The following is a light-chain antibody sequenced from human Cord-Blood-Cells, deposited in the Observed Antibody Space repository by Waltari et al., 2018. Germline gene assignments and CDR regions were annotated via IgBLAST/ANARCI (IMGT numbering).Light chain of an antibody. J-gene: IGLJ2*01. CDR2: EVS. V-gene: IGLV2-14*01. Sequence: QSALTQPASVSGSPGQSITNSCTGTSRAVGGYNYVPWYQQHPGKAPKLMIYEVSNRPSGVSNRFSGSKSGNTASLTISGLQAEDEADYYCSSYTSSSTLVFGGGTKLTVL. CDR3: SSYTSSSTLV. CDR1: SRAVGGYNY.